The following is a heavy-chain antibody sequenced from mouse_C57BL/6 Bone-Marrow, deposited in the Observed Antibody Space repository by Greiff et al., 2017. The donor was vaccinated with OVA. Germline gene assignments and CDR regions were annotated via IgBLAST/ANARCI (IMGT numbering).Heavy chain of an antibody. V-gene: IGHV1-15*01. CDR2: IDPETGGT. Sequence: VQLQQSGAELVRPGASVTLSCKASGYTFTDYEMHWVKQTPVHGLEWIGAIDPETGGTAYNQKFKGKAILTADKSSSTAYMELRSLTSEDSAVYYGTREGVLCPWYFDVWGTGTTVTVSS. J-gene: IGHJ1*03. D-gene: IGHD1-1*02. CDR1: GYTFTDYE. CDR3: TREGVLCPWYFDV.